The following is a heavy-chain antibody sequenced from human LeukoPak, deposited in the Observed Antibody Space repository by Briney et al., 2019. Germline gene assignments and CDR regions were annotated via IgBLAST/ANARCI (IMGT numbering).Heavy chain of an antibody. CDR2: ISGSGGST. D-gene: IGHD6-13*01. CDR3: AKDGAPAAGEDYFDY. J-gene: IGHJ4*02. CDR1: GFTFSSYA. V-gene: IGHV3-23*01. Sequence: GGSLRLSCAASGFTFSSYAMSWVRQAPGKELEWVSGISGSGGSTYYADSVKGRFTISRDNSKNTLFLQMNSLRAEDTAVYYCAKDGAPAAGEDYFDYWGQGTLVTVSS.